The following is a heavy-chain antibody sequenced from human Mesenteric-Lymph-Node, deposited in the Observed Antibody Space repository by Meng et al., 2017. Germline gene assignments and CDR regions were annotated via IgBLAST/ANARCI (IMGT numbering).Heavy chain of an antibody. CDR3: TRSWDGISWYPDFDY. CDR2: IRTKPNNYAT. CDR1: GFVFSDST. V-gene: IGHV3-73*02. Sequence: EGQCVGGVGGLVQPGGSLKLSCSASGFVFSDSTIHWVRQASGKGLEWVGHIRTKPNNYATAYSASMVGKFAISRDDSKNTAYLQMNSLETEDTAIYYCTRSWDGISWYPDFDYWGQGTLVTVSS. J-gene: IGHJ4*02. D-gene: IGHD6-13*01.